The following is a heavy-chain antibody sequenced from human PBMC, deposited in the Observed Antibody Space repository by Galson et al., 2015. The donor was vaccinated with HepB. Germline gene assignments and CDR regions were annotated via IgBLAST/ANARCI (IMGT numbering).Heavy chain of an antibody. Sequence: SLRLSCAASGFIFSSYGMHWVRQAPGKGLEWVAVISYDGSNKYYADSVKGRFTISRDNSKNTLYLQMSSLRAEDTAVYYCAKEGTVGCGGDCYSDYWGQGTLVTVSS. J-gene: IGHJ4*02. CDR2: ISYDGSNK. CDR3: AKEGTVGCGGDCYSDY. D-gene: IGHD2-21*02. V-gene: IGHV3-30*18. CDR1: GFIFSSYG.